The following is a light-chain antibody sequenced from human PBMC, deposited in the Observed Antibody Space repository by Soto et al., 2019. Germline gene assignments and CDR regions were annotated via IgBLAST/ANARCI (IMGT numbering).Light chain of an antibody. V-gene: IGKV2-28*01. CDR3: VQTLQTYI. Sequence: DVVMTQSPLSLPVTPGEPASISCRSSQSLLHSDGYNYLEWYLQKPGQSPQLLIYLGSSRASVVTDTMRGSGSGTDFTLKISSVEAEDVGVYYCVQTLQTYIFGQGTKLEIK. CDR1: QSLLHSDGYNY. CDR2: LGS. J-gene: IGKJ2*01.